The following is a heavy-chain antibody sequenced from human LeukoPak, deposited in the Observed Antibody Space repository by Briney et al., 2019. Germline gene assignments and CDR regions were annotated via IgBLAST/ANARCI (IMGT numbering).Heavy chain of an antibody. CDR1: GFTVSSNY. J-gene: IGHJ4*02. CDR3: VRDRGTYRPIDY. D-gene: IGHD1-26*01. CDR2: IYSGGRT. Sequence: GGSPRLSCAASGFTVSSNYMSWVRQAPGKGLEWVSVIYSGGRTYYADSVKGRFTISRDNAQNSLYLQMNSLRAEDTAIYYCVRDRGTYRPIDYWGQGTLVTVSS. V-gene: IGHV3-66*01.